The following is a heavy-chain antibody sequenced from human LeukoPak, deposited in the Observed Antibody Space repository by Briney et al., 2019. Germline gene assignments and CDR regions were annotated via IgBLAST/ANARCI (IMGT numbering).Heavy chain of an antibody. D-gene: IGHD3-22*01. Sequence: PGGSLRLSCAASGFTFDDYAMHWVRQAPGKGLEWVSLISGDGGSTYYAGSVKGRFTISRHNSKTSLYVLMNSLRTEDTALYYCAKDIGRIDYYYDSSGIFAYWGQGTLVTVSS. CDR1: GFTFDDYA. V-gene: IGHV3-43*02. CDR3: AKDIGRIDYYYDSSGIFAY. CDR2: ISGDGGST. J-gene: IGHJ4*02.